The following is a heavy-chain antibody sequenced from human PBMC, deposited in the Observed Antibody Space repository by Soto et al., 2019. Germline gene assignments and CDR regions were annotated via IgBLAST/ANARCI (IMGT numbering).Heavy chain of an antibody. Sequence: LVQSGAEVKKPGASVKVSCKASGYTFTSYDINWVRQATGQGLEWMGWMNPNSGNTGYAQKFQGRVTMTRNTSISTAYMGLSSLRSEDTAGYYCANSSSWGGGMDVWGQGTTVTVSS. CDR2: MNPNSGNT. D-gene: IGHD6-13*01. J-gene: IGHJ6*02. V-gene: IGHV1-8*01. CDR1: GYTFTSYD. CDR3: ANSSSWGGGMDV.